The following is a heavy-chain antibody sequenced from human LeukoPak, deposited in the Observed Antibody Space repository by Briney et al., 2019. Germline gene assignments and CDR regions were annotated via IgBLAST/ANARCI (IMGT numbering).Heavy chain of an antibody. D-gene: IGHD6-19*01. J-gene: IGHJ4*02. Sequence: GASVKVSCKASGYTFTGYYMHWVRQAPGQGLEWMGWINPNSGGTNYAQKFQGRVTMTRDTSISTSYMELSRLRSDDTAVYYCASGRIAVAGTYYFDYWGQGTLVTVSS. CDR1: GYTFTGYY. CDR2: INPNSGGT. V-gene: IGHV1-2*02. CDR3: ASGRIAVAGTYYFDY.